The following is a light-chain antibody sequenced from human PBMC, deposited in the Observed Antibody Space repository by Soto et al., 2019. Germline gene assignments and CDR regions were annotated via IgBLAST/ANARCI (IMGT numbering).Light chain of an antibody. CDR2: AAS. CDR1: EDINTW. J-gene: IGKJ1*01. V-gene: IGKV1D-12*01. Sequence: DIQMTQSPSSVSAFVGGRVAVTCRASEDINTWLVWYQQKPGKAPKLLIYAASTLQGAVPSRFSGRGSGTDFSLTISSLQPEDFATYYCLQHYNYPQTFGQGTKVDIK. CDR3: LQHYNYPQT.